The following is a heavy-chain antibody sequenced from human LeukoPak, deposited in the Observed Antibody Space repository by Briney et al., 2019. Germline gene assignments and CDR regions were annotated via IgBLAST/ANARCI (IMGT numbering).Heavy chain of an antibody. CDR3: ARGGSSGSDRDHAFDI. D-gene: IGHD3-22*01. Sequence: SETLSLTCTVSGGSISSGSYYWSWIRQPAGKGLEWIGRIYTSGSTNYNPSLKSRVTISVDTSKNQFSLKLSSVTAADTAVYYCARGGSSGSDRDHAFDIWGQGTMVTVSS. V-gene: IGHV4-61*02. CDR1: GGSISSGSYY. J-gene: IGHJ3*02. CDR2: IYTSGST.